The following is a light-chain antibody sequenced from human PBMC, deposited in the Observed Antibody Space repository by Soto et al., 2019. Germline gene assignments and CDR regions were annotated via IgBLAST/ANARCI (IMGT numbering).Light chain of an antibody. CDR3: QQYNNWPPSYT. CDR2: GAS. CDR1: QSVSIN. V-gene: IGKV3-15*01. Sequence: EIVMTQSPATLSVSPGERATLSCRASQSVSINLAWYQQKPGQAPRLLIYGASTRATGIPARLSGSGSGTEFTLTISSLQSEDFAVYFCQQYNNWPPSYTFGQGTKLEIK. J-gene: IGKJ2*01.